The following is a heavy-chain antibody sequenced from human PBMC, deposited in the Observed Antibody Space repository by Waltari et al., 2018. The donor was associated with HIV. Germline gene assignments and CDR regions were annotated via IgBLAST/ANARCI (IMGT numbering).Heavy chain of an antibody. Sequence: EVQLVASGGGLVQPGRSLRLSCAASGSCFSDSAMNGVRQATGKGLEWISYISSSSSNIKYADSVKGRFTISRDNTKSSLDLHMNNLRDEDTAVYFCARDTLNLYFGLDVWGQGTTVSVSS. CDR2: ISSSSSNI. J-gene: IGHJ6*02. CDR3: ARDTLNLYFGLDV. V-gene: IGHV3-48*02. CDR1: GSCFSDSA.